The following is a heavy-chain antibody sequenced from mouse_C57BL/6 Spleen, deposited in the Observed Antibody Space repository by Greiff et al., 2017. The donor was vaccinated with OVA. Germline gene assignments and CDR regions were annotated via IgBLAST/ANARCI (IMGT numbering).Heavy chain of an antibody. CDR3: ARHDGYGGCYDYAMDY. V-gene: IGHV5-6*01. CDR2: ISSGGSYT. CDR1: GFTFSSYG. J-gene: IGHJ4*01. D-gene: IGHD1-1*02. Sequence: EVHLVESGGDLVKPGGSLKLSCAASGFTFSSYGMSWVRQTPDKRLEWVATISSGGSYTYYPDSVKGRFTISRDNAKNTLYLQMSSLKSEDTAMYYCARHDGYGGCYDYAMDYWGQGTSVTVSS.